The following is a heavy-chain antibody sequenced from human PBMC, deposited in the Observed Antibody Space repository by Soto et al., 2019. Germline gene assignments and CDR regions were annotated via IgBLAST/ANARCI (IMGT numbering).Heavy chain of an antibody. CDR2: INHSGST. CDR3: ARATRRSSSWPRTHWIDP. V-gene: IGHV4-34*01. D-gene: IGHD6-13*01. J-gene: IGHJ5*02. Sequence: SETLSLTCAVYGGSFSGYYWSWIRQPPGKGLEWIGEINHSGSTNYNPSLKSRVTISVDTSKNQFSLKLSSVTAADTAVYYCARATRRSSSWPRTHWIDPWGQGILVTVSS. CDR1: GGSFSGYY.